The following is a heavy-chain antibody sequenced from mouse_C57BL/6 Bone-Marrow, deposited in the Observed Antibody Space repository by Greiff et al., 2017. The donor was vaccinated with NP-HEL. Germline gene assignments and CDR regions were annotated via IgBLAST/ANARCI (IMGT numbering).Heavy chain of an antibody. CDR1: GYSITSGYY. CDR3: AREGSNYWYFDV. D-gene: IGHD2-5*01. Sequence: EVQLVESGPGLVKPSQSLSLTCPVTGYSITSGYYWNWIRQFPGNKLEWMGYISSDGSNNYNPSPKNRISITRDTSKNQFFLKLNSVTTEDTATYYCAREGSNYWYFDVWGTGTTVTVSS. J-gene: IGHJ1*03. V-gene: IGHV3-6*01. CDR2: ISSDGSN.